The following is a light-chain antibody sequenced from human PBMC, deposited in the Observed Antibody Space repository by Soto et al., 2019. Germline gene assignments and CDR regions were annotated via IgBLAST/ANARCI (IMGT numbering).Light chain of an antibody. CDR3: MKALQTPIN. CDR2: LGS. V-gene: IGKV2-28*01. CDR1: QILLHSNGYNY. J-gene: IGKJ5*01. Sequence: DIVMTHSPLSLPVTPVDPASISFMSSQILLHSNGYNYLDWYLQKPGQSPQLLIYLGSNRASGVPDRFSASGSGTDFTLKISRVEAEDVGVYYCMKALQTPINFGQGTRLEIK.